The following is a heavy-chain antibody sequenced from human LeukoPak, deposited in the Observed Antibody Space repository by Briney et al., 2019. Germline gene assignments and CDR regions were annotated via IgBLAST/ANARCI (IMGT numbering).Heavy chain of an antibody. V-gene: IGHV1-69*05. D-gene: IGHD3-22*01. Sequence: SVKVSCKASGGTFSSYAISWVRQAPGQGLEWMGRIIPIFGTANYAQKFQGRVTITTDESTSTAYMELSSLRSEDTAVYYCAREVYVSSGYHAVEYFQHWGQGTLVTVSS. CDR3: AREVYVSSGYHAVEYFQH. J-gene: IGHJ1*01. CDR2: IIPIFGTA. CDR1: GGTFSSYA.